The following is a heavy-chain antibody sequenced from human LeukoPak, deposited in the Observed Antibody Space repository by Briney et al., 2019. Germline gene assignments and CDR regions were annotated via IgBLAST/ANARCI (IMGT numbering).Heavy chain of an antibody. V-gene: IGHV4-61*02. J-gene: IGHJ3*02. Sequence: SQTLSLTCTVSGGSISSGSYYWSWIRQPAGKGLEWIGRNYTSGSTNYNPSVKSRVTISVDTSKNQFSLKLSSVTAADTAVYYCARDPGIAAAGEDAFDIWGQGTMVTVSS. CDR1: GGSISSGSYY. CDR2: NYTSGST. D-gene: IGHD6-13*01. CDR3: ARDPGIAAAGEDAFDI.